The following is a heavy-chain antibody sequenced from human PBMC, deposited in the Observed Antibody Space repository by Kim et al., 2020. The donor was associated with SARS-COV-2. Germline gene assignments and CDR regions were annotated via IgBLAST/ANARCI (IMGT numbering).Heavy chain of an antibody. Sequence: GGSLRLSCAASGFTFSTYAMSWVRQAPGKGLEWVSGVSISGSTTNYADSVKGRFTISRDNSKNTLYLQMDTLSAEDTAVYYCAKQIVPATNAFDYWGQGTLVTVSS. D-gene: IGHD2-2*01. CDR2: VSISGSTT. V-gene: IGHV3-23*01. CDR3: AKQIVPATNAFDY. J-gene: IGHJ4*02. CDR1: GFTFSTYA.